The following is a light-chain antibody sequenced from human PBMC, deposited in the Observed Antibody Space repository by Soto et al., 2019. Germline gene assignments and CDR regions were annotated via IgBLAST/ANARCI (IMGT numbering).Light chain of an antibody. V-gene: IGLV2-14*01. J-gene: IGLJ1*01. CDR3: SSYTSSTTYV. Sequence: QSVLTQPASVSASPGQSIAISCTGSSSVVGGYNYVSWYQQHPGKAPKLMIYDVSNRPSGVSNRFSVSKSGNTASLTISGLQAEDEADYYCSSYTSSTTYVFGAGTKVTVL. CDR2: DVS. CDR1: SSVVGGYNY.